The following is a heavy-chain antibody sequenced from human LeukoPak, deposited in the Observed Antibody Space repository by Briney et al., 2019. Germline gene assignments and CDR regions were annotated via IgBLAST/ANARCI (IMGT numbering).Heavy chain of an antibody. D-gene: IGHD3-22*01. J-gene: IGHJ6*03. CDR3: ARDPRYYDSSGYNYYMDV. Sequence: ASVKVSCKASGYTFTSYGISWVRQAPGQGLEWMGWISAYNGNTNYAQKLQGRVTMTTDTSTSTAYMELRNLRSDDTAVYYCARDPRYYDSSGYNYYMDVWGKGTTVTVSS. CDR2: ISAYNGNT. CDR1: GYTFTSYG. V-gene: IGHV1-18*01.